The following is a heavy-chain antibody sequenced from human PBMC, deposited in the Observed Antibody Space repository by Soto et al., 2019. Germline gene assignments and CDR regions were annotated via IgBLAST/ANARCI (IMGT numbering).Heavy chain of an antibody. V-gene: IGHV3-33*01. J-gene: IGHJ6*02. CDR3: ARDDCPGSGGSCYFAGMDV. D-gene: IGHD2-15*01. Sequence: QVQLVESGGGVVQPGRSLRLSCAASGFTFSTYGMHWVRQAQGKGLECVAVIWYDGSNKYYADSVKGRFTISRDNSRNTLYLQMNSLRAEDTAVYYCARDDCPGSGGSCYFAGMDVWGQGTTVTVSS. CDR1: GFTFSTYG. CDR2: IWYDGSNK.